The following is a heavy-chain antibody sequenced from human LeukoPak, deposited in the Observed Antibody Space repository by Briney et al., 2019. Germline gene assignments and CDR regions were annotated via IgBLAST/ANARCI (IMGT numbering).Heavy chain of an antibody. CDR1: GFTFSDYY. V-gene: IGHV3-11*06. D-gene: IGHD6-19*01. CDR2: ISSTSSYI. J-gene: IGHJ4*02. Sequence: GGSLRLSCAASGFTFSDYYMSWIRQAPGKGLEWVSSISSTSSYIYYAGSVKGRFTISRDNAKNSLCLQMNSLRAEDTALYYCARVYSSGWLSLDYWGQGTLVTVSS. CDR3: ARVYSSGWLSLDY.